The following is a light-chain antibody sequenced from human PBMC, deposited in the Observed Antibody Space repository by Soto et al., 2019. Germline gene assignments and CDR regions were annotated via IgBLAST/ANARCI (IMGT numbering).Light chain of an antibody. CDR2: SND. CDR1: SSNIGSNI. J-gene: IGLJ3*02. CDR3: AAWDGSLNGRV. V-gene: IGLV1-44*01. Sequence: QSVLTQPPSGSGTPGQRVTISCSGSSSNIGSNIVNWYQHLPGTAPKLLMYSNDQRPSGVPERFSGSKSGTSASLAISGLQSEDEADYYCAAWDGSLNGRVFGGGTKLTVL.